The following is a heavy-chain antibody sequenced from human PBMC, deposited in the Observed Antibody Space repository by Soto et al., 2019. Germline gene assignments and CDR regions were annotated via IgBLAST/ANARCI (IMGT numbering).Heavy chain of an antibody. V-gene: IGHV4-30-4*01. CDR3: ARDRRPGIAVAGPNWFDL. J-gene: IGHJ5*02. D-gene: IGHD6-19*01. Sequence: SETLSLTCTVSGGSISSDDYYWSWIRQPPGKGLEWIGYIYYSGSSYYNPSLKSRVTISVDTSKNQFSLKLSSVTAADTAVYYCARDRRPGIAVAGPNWFDLWGLGTLVTGSS. CDR1: GGSISSDDYY. CDR2: IYYSGSS.